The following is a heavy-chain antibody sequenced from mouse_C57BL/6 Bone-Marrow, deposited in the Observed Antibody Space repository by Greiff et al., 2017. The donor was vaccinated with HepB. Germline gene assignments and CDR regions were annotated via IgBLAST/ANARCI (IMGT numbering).Heavy chain of an antibody. CDR3: TTPKYFDY. Sequence: QVQLQQSDAELVKPGASVKISCKVSGYTFTDHTIHWMKQRPEQGLEWIGYIYPRDGSTKYNEKFKVKATLTADISSSTAYLQLTSLTSEDSAVYSYTTPKYFDYWGQGTTLTVSS. CDR2: IYPRDGST. CDR1: GYTFTDHT. J-gene: IGHJ2*01. D-gene: IGHD1-1*01. V-gene: IGHV1-78*01.